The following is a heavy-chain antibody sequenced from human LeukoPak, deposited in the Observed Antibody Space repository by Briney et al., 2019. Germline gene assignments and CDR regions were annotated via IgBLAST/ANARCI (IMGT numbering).Heavy chain of an antibody. J-gene: IGHJ4*02. CDR1: GGSFRGYY. Sequence: SETLSLTCAVYGGSFRGYYWSWIRQPPGKGLEGIGEINHSGSTDYNPPLKSRVTISVDTSKNQFSLKLSYVPAADTAVYYCASAESIAVAGNWGQGTLVTVSS. CDR2: INHSGST. CDR3: ASAESIAVAGN. V-gene: IGHV4-34*01. D-gene: IGHD6-19*01.